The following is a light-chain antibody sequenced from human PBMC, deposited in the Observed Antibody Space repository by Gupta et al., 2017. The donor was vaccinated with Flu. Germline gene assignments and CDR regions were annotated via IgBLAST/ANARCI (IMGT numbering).Light chain of an antibody. Sequence: SYQPTHPPSVSVSPGQTATITCSGDKLGSKYASWYQQKTGQSTVLVIYQDNKRPSGIPERFSASNSGDTATLAISGSQAMDEADYYCQAFDSSTWVFGGGTKLTVL. CDR2: QDN. J-gene: IGLJ3*02. CDR3: QAFDSSTWV. CDR1: KLGSKY. V-gene: IGLV3-1*01.